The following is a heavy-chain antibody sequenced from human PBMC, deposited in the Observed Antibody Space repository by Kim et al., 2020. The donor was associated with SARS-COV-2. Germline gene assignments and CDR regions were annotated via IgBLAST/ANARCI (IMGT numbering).Heavy chain of an antibody. D-gene: IGHD3-10*01. CDR3: ARGVRGVIIPDY. J-gene: IGHJ4*02. Sequence: YADSVKGRFTISRDNAKNSLYLQMNRLRAEDTAVYYCARGVRGVIIPDYWGQGTLVTVSS. V-gene: IGHV3-21*01.